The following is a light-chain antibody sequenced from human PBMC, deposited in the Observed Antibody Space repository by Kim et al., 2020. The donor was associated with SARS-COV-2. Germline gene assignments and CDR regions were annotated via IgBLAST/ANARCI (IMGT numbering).Light chain of an antibody. V-gene: IGLV3-1*01. J-gene: IGLJ1*01. CDR1: KLGDKY. CDR3: QAWDSSNHNYV. CDR2: QDN. Sequence: SYELTQPPSVSVSPGQTASITCSGYKLGDKYVSWYQQKPGQSPVVFIYQDNQRPSGIPERFSGSNSGNTATLTIRGTQAMDEADYYCQAWDSSNHNYVLGDGTKVTV.